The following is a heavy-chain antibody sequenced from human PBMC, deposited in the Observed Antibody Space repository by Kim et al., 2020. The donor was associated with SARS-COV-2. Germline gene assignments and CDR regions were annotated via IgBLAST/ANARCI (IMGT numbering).Heavy chain of an antibody. Sequence: SETLSLTCTVSGGSISSYYWSWIRQPPGKGLEWIGYIYYSGSTNYNPSLKSRVTISVDTSKNQFSLKLSSVTAADTAVYYCARAGRYNWWAGGIREGYYFDYWGQGTLVTVSS. J-gene: IGHJ4*02. D-gene: IGHD1-20*01. CDR1: GGSISSYY. CDR3: ARAGRYNWWAGGIREGYYFDY. CDR2: IYYSGST. V-gene: IGHV4-59*01.